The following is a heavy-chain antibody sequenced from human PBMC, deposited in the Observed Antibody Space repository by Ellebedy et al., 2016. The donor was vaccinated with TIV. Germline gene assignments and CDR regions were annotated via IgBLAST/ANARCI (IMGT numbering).Heavy chain of an antibody. V-gene: IGHV1-8*02. CDR3: ARRVRQLVLFY. D-gene: IGHD6-6*01. CDR1: GGTFSSYA. CDR2: MNPNSGNT. Sequence: ASVKVSCXASGGTFSSYAISWVRQAPGQGLEWMGWMNPNSGNTGYAQKFQGRVTMTRNTSISTAYMELSSLRSEDTAVYYCARRVRQLVLFYWGQGTLVTVSS. J-gene: IGHJ4*02.